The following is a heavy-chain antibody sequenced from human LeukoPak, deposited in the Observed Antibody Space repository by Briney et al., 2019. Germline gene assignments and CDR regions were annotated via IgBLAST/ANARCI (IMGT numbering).Heavy chain of an antibody. V-gene: IGHV3-21*01. CDR2: ISSSSSYI. CDR1: GFTFSSYS. Sequence: KTGGSLRLSRAASGFTFSSYSMNWVRQAPGKGLEWVSSISSSSSYIYYAGSVKGRFTISRDNAKNSLYLQMNSLRAEDTAVYYCARVGVVAATDWGQGTLVTVSS. J-gene: IGHJ4*02. CDR3: ARVGVVAATD. D-gene: IGHD2-15*01.